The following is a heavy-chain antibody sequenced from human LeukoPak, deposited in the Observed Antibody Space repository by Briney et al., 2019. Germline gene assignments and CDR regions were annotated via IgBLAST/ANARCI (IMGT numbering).Heavy chain of an antibody. CDR1: GGSINSNNHY. V-gene: IGHV4-39*01. D-gene: IGHD5-18*01. J-gene: IGHJ4*02. CDR3: ARHPGYSSGWWYFDF. CDR2: INYSGTI. Sequence: SETLSLTCNVSGGSINSNNHYWGWIRQPPGKGLDWFGCINYSGTIFYRPSLNSRVTISVDTSGNQFSLKLTSATAAYTAVYYCARHPGYSSGWWYFDFWGQGTLVTVSS.